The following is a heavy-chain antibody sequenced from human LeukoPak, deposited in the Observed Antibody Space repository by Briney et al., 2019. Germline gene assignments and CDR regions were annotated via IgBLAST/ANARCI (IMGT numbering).Heavy chain of an antibody. V-gene: IGHV4-38-2*02. CDR2: IYHSGST. CDR1: GYSISSGYY. D-gene: IGHD2-15*01. J-gene: IGHJ4*02. Sequence: SETLSLTCTVSGYSISSGYYWGWIRQPPGRGLEWIGTIYHSGSTYYNPSLKSRVTISVDTSKNQFSLKLSSVTATDTAVYYCARVDGGGSCVGYWGQGTLVTVSS. CDR3: ARVDGGGSCVGY.